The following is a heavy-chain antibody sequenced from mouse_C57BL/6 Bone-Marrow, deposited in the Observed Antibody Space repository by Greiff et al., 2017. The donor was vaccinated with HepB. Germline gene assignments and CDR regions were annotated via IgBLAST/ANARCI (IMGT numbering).Heavy chain of an antibody. CDR2: INPNNGGT. CDR1: GYTFTDYN. D-gene: IGHD1-1*01. CDR3: AMGSSYSYWYFDV. Sequence: VQLQQSGPELVKPGASVKIPCKASGYTFTDYNMDWVKQSHGKSLEWIGDINPNNGGTIYNQKFKGKATLTVDKSSSTAYMELRSLTSEDTAVYYCAMGSSYSYWYFDVWGTGTTVTVSS. V-gene: IGHV1-18*01. J-gene: IGHJ1*03.